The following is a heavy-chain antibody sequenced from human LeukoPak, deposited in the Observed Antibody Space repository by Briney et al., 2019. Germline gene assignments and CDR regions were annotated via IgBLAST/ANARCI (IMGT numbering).Heavy chain of an antibody. D-gene: IGHD6-13*01. CDR1: GGSISSGGYY. CDR3: ARFAGYSSSWGFDP. V-gene: IGHV4-30-2*01. CDR2: IYHSGST. J-gene: IGHJ5*02. Sequence: PSQTLSLTCTVSGGSISSGGYYWSWIRQPPGKGLEWIGYIYHSGSTYYNPSLKSRVTISVDRSKNQFSLKLSSVTAADTAVYYCARFAGYSSSWGFDPWGQGTLVTVSS.